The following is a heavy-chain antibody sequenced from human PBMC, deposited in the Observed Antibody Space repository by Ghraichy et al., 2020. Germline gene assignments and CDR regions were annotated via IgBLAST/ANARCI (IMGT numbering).Heavy chain of an antibody. Sequence: ESLNISCAASGFTFSSYWMSWVRQAPGKGLEWVAIIKQDGSEKYYVDSVKGRFTISRDNAKNSLYLQMNSLRADDTAVYYCAGGRGWLLECWGHGTLVTVSS. V-gene: IGHV3-7*04. CDR2: IKQDGSEK. CDR3: AGGRGWLLEC. D-gene: IGHD6-19*01. J-gene: IGHJ4*01. CDR1: GFTFSSYW.